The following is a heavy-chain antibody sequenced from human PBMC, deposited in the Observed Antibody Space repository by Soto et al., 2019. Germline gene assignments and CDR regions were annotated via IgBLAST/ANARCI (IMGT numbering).Heavy chain of an antibody. V-gene: IGHV4-39*01. Sequence: PSETLSLTCTVSGGSISSYYWGWIRQPPGKGLEWIGSIYYSGSTYYNPSLKSRVTISVDTSKNQFSLKLSSVTAADTAVYYCARWQQLVRGFDYWGQGTLVTVSS. CDR1: GGSISSYY. CDR3: ARWQQLVRGFDY. J-gene: IGHJ4*02. D-gene: IGHD6-13*01. CDR2: IYYSGST.